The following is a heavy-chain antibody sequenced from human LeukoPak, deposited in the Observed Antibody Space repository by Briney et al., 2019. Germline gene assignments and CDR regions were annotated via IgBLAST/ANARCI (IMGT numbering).Heavy chain of an antibody. Sequence: PSQTLSLTCTVSGGSISSGGYYWSWIRQHPGRGLEWIGYIYHSGSAYYNPSLKSRVTMSVDTSKNQFSLKMSSMTAADTAIYYCARERPGLNYMDVWGKGTTVTVSS. CDR2: IYHSGSA. J-gene: IGHJ6*03. D-gene: IGHD3-10*01. CDR3: ARERPGLNYMDV. CDR1: GGSISSGGYY. V-gene: IGHV4-31*03.